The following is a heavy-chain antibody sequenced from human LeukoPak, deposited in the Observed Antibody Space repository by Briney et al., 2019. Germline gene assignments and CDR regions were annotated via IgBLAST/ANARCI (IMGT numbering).Heavy chain of an antibody. Sequence: ASVKVSCKASGYTFTGYYMHWVRQAPGQGLEWMGRINPNSGGTNYAQKFQGRVTMTRNTSISTAYMELSSLRSEDTAVYYCARGPLTYPYQPPPLYYYGMDVWGQGTTVTVSS. D-gene: IGHD2-2*01. J-gene: IGHJ6*02. CDR2: INPNSGGT. V-gene: IGHV1-2*06. CDR1: GYTFTGYY. CDR3: ARGPLTYPYQPPPLYYYGMDV.